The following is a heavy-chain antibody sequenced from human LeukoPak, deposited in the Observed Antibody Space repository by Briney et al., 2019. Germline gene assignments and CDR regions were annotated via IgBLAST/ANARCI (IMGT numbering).Heavy chain of an antibody. CDR1: GGSITSSSYY. D-gene: IGHD2-2*01. J-gene: IGHJ5*02. CDR2: IYYSGST. Sequence: SETLSLTCTVSGGSITSSSYYWGWIRQPPGKGLEWIGSIYYSGSTNYNPSLKSRVTISVDTSKNQFSLKLSSVTAADTAVYYCARGGYCSSTSCYAGYNWFDPWGQGTLVTVSS. CDR3: ARGGYCSSTSCYAGYNWFDP. V-gene: IGHV4-39*07.